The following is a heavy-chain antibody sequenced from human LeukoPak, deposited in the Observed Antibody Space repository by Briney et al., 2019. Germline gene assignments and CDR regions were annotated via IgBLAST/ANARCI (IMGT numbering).Heavy chain of an antibody. CDR2: IIPIFGTA. CDR3: ARDRGTKPPGPPFDY. CDR1: GGTFTSYA. Sequence: ASVKVSCKASGGTFTSYAISWVRQAPGQGLEWVGRIIPIFGTANYAHKFQGRVTITTDASTSTAYMELSSLRPEDTAVYYCARDRGTKPPGPPFDYWGQGTLVTVSS. V-gene: IGHV1-69*05. J-gene: IGHJ4*02. D-gene: IGHD1-1*01.